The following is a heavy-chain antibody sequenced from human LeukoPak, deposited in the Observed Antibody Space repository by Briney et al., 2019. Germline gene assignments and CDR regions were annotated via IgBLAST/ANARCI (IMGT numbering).Heavy chain of an antibody. V-gene: IGHV4-59*08. D-gene: IGHD7-27*01. CDR3: ARLNWDPYYFDY. Sequence: SETLSLTCTVSGGSISSYYWSWIRQPPGKGLEWIGYIYYSGSTNYNPSLKSRVTISVDTSKNLFSLKVSSVTAADTAVYYCARLNWDPYYFDYWGQGTLVTVSS. J-gene: IGHJ4*02. CDR2: IYYSGST. CDR1: GGSISSYY.